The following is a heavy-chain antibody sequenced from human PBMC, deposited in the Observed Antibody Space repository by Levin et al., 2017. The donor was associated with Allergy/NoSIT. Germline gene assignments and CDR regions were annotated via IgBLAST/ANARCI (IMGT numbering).Heavy chain of an antibody. Sequence: SETLSLTCAVYGGSFSGYYWSWIRQAPGKGLQWLGEMNHSGSRNYSPSLSGRVTVSVDSSKNQFSLNLTSVTAADTAIYYCARVRGVFRHGYFDLWSRGTLVTVSA. V-gene: IGHV4-34*01. D-gene: IGHD3-10*01. CDR3: ARVRGVFRHGYFDL. CDR2: MNHSGSR. CDR1: GGSFSGYY. J-gene: IGHJ2*01.